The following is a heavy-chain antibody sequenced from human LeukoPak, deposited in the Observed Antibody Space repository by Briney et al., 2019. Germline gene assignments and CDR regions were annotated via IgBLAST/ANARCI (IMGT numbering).Heavy chain of an antibody. CDR3: ARAGGSYQKFDY. J-gene: IGHJ4*02. CDR2: INPSGGST. Sequence: ASVKVSCKASGYTFTGYYMHWVRQAPGQGLEWMGIINPSGGSTSYAQKFQGRVTMTRDMSTSTVYMELSSLRSEDTAVYYCARAGGSYQKFDYWGQGTLVTVSS. CDR1: GYTFTGYY. V-gene: IGHV1-46*01. D-gene: IGHD1-26*01.